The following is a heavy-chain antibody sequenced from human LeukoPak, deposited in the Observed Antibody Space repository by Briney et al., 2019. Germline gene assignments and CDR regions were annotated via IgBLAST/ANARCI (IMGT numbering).Heavy chain of an antibody. D-gene: IGHD2-2*01. V-gene: IGHV3-15*01. Sequence: GGSLRLSCAASGFTFSNAWMSWVRQAPGKGLEWVGRITSKTDGGTTDYAAPVKGRFTISTDDSTNTLYLQMNSLKTEDSAVYYCTTDPLGYCSSTTCYAYFQHWGHGTLVTVSS. CDR1: GFTFSNAW. J-gene: IGHJ1*01. CDR3: TTDPLGYCSSTTCYAYFQH. CDR2: ITSKTDGGTT.